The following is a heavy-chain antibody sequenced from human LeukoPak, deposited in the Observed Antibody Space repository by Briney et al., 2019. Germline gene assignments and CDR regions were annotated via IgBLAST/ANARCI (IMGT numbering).Heavy chain of an antibody. CDR2: IIPIYDPV. V-gene: IGHV1-69*05. CDR3: AREPLGCGGDCHFDY. D-gene: IGHD2-21*02. Sequence: SVKVSCKASGGTFSSYAFSWMRQAPGQGLEWMGRIIPIYDPVDYAQRFQGRVTITTDESTNTVYTELSSLRYEDTAVYYCAREPLGCGGDCHFDYWGQGTLVTVSS. J-gene: IGHJ4*02. CDR1: GGTFSSYA.